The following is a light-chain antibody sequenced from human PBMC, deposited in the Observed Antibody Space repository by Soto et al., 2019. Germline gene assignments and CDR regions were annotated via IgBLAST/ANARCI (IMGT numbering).Light chain of an antibody. CDR2: WAS. CDR3: QKYDNAPLT. V-gene: IGKV4-1*01. Sequence: DIVMTQSPDSLAVSLGERATINCKSSQSVLYSSTNENYLAWYQQKPGQPPKLLIYWASTRESGVPDRFSGSGSGTDFTLTISSLQPEDVATYYCQKYDNAPLTFGGGTKVEIK. J-gene: IGKJ4*01. CDR1: QSVLYSSTNENY.